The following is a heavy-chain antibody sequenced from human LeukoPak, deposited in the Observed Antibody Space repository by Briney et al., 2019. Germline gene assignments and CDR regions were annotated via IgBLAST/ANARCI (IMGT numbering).Heavy chain of an antibody. V-gene: IGHV3-23*01. CDR2: ISGSGGST. J-gene: IGHJ4*02. CDR1: GFTFSSYA. Sequence: GGSLRLSCAASGFTFSSYAMSWVRQAPGKGLEWVSAISGSGGSTYYADSVKGRFTISRDNSKNTLYLQTDSLRAEDTAVYYCAKSGGSHDFDYWGQGTLVTVSS. D-gene: IGHD1-26*01. CDR3: AKSGGSHDFDY.